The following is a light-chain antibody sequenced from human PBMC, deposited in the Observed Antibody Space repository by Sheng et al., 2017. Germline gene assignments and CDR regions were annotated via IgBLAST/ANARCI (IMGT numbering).Light chain of an antibody. CDR3: LQHKSYPWT. J-gene: IGKJ1*01. V-gene: IGKV1-17*03. Sequence: DIQMTQSPSAMSASVGDRVTITCRASQGIRNFLAWFQQKPGEVPKRLIYGVSSLQSGVPSRFSGSGSGAEFTLTISSLQPEDFATYYCLQHKSYPWTFGQGTKVEIK. CDR2: GVS. CDR1: QGIRNF.